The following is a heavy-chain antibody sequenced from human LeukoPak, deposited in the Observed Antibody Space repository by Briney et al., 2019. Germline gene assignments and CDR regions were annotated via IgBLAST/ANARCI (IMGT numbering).Heavy chain of an antibody. Sequence: GGSLRLSCAASGFTFSDYYMSWIRQAPGKGLEWVSYISSNGSTIYYADSVKGRFTISRDNAKNSLYLQMNSLRAEDTAVYYCARRYCSSTSCRFDYWGQGTLVTVSS. J-gene: IGHJ4*02. V-gene: IGHV3-11*04. CDR2: ISSNGSTI. D-gene: IGHD2-2*01. CDR3: ARRYCSSTSCRFDY. CDR1: GFTFSDYY.